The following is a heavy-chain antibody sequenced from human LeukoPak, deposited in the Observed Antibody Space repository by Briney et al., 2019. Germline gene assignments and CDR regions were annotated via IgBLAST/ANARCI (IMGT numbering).Heavy chain of an antibody. CDR3: AALAGYCSGGSCYRGRVLKDY. CDR1: GGSFSGYY. Sequence: SETLSLTCAVYGGSFSGYYWSWIRQPPGKGLEWIGEINHSGSPNYTPSLKSRVTISVDTSKNQFSLKLSSVTAADTGVYYCAALAGYCSGGSCYRGRVLKDYWGQGTLVTVSS. J-gene: IGHJ4*02. V-gene: IGHV4-34*01. CDR2: INHSGSP. D-gene: IGHD2-15*01.